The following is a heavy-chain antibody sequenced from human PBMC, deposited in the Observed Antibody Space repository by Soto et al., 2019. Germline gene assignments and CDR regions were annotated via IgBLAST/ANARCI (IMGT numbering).Heavy chain of an antibody. D-gene: IGHD3-22*01. J-gene: IGHJ4*02. CDR2: INPSSSNT. V-gene: IGHV3-23*05. Sequence: DVQLLESGGGLVQPGGSLRLSCAASGFPFQTYAMSWVRQAPGKGLEWVSTINPSSSNTYYPDSVKGRFTISRDNSKDTLYLQMDSLRADDTAVYYCAKGANYYGIFEYWGQGILVTVSS. CDR3: AKGANYYGIFEY. CDR1: GFPFQTYA.